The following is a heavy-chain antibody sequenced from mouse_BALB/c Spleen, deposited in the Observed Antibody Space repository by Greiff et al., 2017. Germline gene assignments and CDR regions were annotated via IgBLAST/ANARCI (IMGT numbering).Heavy chain of an antibody. D-gene: IGHD1-1*02. V-gene: IGHV1-63*02. J-gene: IGHJ4*01. CDR1: GYTFTNYW. Sequence: QVQLKESGAELVRPGTSVKMSCKAAGYTFTNYWIGWVKQRPGHGLEWIGDIYPGGGYTNYNEKFKGKATLTADTSSSTAYMQLSSLTSEDTAIYYCARLLGGNYAMDYWGQGTSVTVSS. CDR3: ARLLGGNYAMDY. CDR2: IYPGGGYT.